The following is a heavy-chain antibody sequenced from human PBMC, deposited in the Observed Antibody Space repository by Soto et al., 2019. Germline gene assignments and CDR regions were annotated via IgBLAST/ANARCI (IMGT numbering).Heavy chain of an antibody. Sequence: EPLSLTCSVSGGCISSFTYHWGWIRQPPGKGLEWIGTVYYNENTYYNPSLKSRVTITVDTAKNQFSLNLRYVTAADTAMYFCERRERYYGSPGWFDPWGPGTLVTVSS. CDR3: ERRERYYGSPGWFDP. V-gene: IGHV4-39*01. CDR1: GGCISSFTYH. D-gene: IGHD3-10*01. J-gene: IGHJ5*02. CDR2: VYYNENT.